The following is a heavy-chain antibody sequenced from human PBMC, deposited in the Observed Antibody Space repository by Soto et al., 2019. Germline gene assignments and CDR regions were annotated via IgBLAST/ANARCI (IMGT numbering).Heavy chain of an antibody. Sequence: SETLSLTCTVSGGSISDHYYMWIRQSPGKGLEYIGYIHNGGSTNYNPSLKSRVIISVDTSKNQFSLKLTSVTAADTAVYYCARRQWLRIFDCWGQGTLVTVSS. CDR3: ARRQWLRIFDC. CDR1: GGSISDHY. V-gene: IGHV4-59*11. D-gene: IGHD5-12*01. J-gene: IGHJ4*02. CDR2: IHNGGST.